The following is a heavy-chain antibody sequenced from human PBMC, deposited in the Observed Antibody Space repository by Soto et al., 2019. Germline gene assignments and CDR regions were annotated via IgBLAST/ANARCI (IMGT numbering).Heavy chain of an antibody. CDR2: ISYDGSSK. CDR3: SKDRRGGRAVLDS. Sequence: GGSLRLSCAASGFSFSNYGMHWVRQAPGKGLEWVAVISYDGSSKYHADSVKGRFTISRDNSKNTLHLQMSSLRAEDTAVYYCSKDRRGGRAVLDSWGQGTPVTVSS. D-gene: IGHD2-8*01. J-gene: IGHJ4*02. V-gene: IGHV3-30*18. CDR1: GFSFSNYG.